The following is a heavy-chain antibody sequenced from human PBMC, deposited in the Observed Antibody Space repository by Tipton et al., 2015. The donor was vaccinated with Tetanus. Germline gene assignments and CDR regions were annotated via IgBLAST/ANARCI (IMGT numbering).Heavy chain of an antibody. D-gene: IGHD1-1*01. J-gene: IGHJ4*02. CDR2: IWYDGTNK. CDR1: GFTFSRFG. CDR3: ARDRLNWALIDH. Sequence: SLRLSCSASGFTFSRFGMHWVRQAPGKGLEWVALIWYDGTNKYYGDSVKGRFTISRENSKNMVYPQMNSLRAEDTAVYYCARDRLNWALIDHWGQGTLVTVSS. V-gene: IGHV3-33*01.